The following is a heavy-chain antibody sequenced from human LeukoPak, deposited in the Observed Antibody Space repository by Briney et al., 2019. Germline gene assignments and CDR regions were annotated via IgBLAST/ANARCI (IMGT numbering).Heavy chain of an antibody. CDR2: INHSGST. CDR1: GGSFSGYY. Sequence: KTLETLSLTCAVYGGSFSGYYWSWIRQPPGKGLEWIGEINHSGSTNYNPSLKSRVTISVDTSKNQFSLKLSSVTAADTAVYYCARPHRDYYYYGMDVWGQGTTVTVSS. V-gene: IGHV4-34*01. J-gene: IGHJ6*02. CDR3: ARPHRDYYYYGMDV.